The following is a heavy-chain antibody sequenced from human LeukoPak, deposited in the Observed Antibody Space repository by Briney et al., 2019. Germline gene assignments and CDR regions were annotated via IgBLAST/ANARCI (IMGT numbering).Heavy chain of an antibody. Sequence: GGSLRLSCAASGFTFSSHSMSWVRQAPGKGLEWVSGISGRGGSTYYADSVKGRFTISRDNSRNTLYLQMNSPRAEDTAVYYCAILPGYSSGWYEVNYWGQGTLVTVSS. V-gene: IGHV3-23*01. CDR3: AILPGYSSGWYEVNY. CDR1: GFTFSSHS. CDR2: ISGRGGST. J-gene: IGHJ4*02. D-gene: IGHD6-13*01.